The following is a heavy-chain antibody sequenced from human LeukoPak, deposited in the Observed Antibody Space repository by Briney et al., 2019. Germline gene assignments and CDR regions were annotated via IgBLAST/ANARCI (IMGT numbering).Heavy chain of an antibody. V-gene: IGHV4-34*01. CDR1: GGPFSGYY. J-gene: IGHJ4*02. D-gene: IGHD4-17*01. Sequence: SETLSLTCAVYGGPFSGYYWSWIRQPPGKGLEWIGEVNHSGSTNYNPSLKSRVTISVDTSKNQFSLKLSSVTAADTAVYYCARDADYGDYGGGFHYWGQGTLVTVSS. CDR2: VNHSGST. CDR3: ARDADYGDYGGGFHY.